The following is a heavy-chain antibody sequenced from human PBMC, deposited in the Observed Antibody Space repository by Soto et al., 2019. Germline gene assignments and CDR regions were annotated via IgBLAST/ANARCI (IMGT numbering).Heavy chain of an antibody. CDR2: ISYDGSNK. Sequence: GGSLRLSCAASGFTFSSYAMHWVRQAPGKGLEWVAVISYDGSNKYYADSVKGRFTISRDNSKNTLYLQMNSLRAEDTAVYYCASLNPVAGTDNYGMDVWGQGTTVTVSS. V-gene: IGHV3-30-3*01. CDR1: GFTFSSYA. D-gene: IGHD6-19*01. CDR3: ASLNPVAGTDNYGMDV. J-gene: IGHJ6*02.